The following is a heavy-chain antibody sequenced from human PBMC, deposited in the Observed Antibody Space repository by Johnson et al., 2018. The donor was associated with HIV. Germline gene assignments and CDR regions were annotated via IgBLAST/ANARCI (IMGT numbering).Heavy chain of an antibody. V-gene: IGHV3-30*02. Sequence: QVQLVESGGGVVQPGVSLRLSCAASGFTFSSYGMHWVRQAPGKGLEWVAFIRYDGSNKYYADSVKGRFTISRDNSKNTLDLQMNSLRAEDTAVYYCAKDWYAASPLMALDIWGQGTMVTVSS. J-gene: IGHJ3*02. D-gene: IGHD2-8*01. CDR3: AKDWYAASPLMALDI. CDR2: IRYDGSNK. CDR1: GFTFSSYG.